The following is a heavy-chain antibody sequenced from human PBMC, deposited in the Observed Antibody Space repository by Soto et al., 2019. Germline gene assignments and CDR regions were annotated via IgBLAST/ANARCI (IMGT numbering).Heavy chain of an antibody. CDR1: GSTHTIYF. CDR3: ARGGSYYAH. J-gene: IGHJ4*02. CDR2: INSVSGGT. D-gene: IGHD1-26*01. Sequence: QVQLVQSGAEVKQPGASVRVSCKASGSTHTIYFIHWLRQAPGQGLEWMGWINSVSGGTNYAHKFQGRVTMTRDTSTTTAFMDLSGLRSDDTAVYYRARGGSYYAHWGQGTLVSVSS. V-gene: IGHV1-2*02.